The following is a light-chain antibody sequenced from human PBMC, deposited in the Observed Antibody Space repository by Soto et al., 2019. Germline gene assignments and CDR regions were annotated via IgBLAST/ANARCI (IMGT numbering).Light chain of an antibody. CDR2: KAS. V-gene: IGKV1-5*03. CDR3: QQYNSWT. J-gene: IGKJ1*01. Sequence: VGDRVTIACRASQSISSWLAWYQQKPGKAPKLLIYKASSLESGVPSRFSGSGSGTEFTLTISSLQPDDFATYYCQQYNSWTFGQGTKVDIK. CDR1: QSISSW.